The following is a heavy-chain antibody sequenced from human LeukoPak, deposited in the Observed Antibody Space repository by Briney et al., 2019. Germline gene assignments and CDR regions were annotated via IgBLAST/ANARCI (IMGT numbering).Heavy chain of an antibody. CDR3: ARDNWGSYGYSWFDP. CDR1: GGSISSGDYY. D-gene: IGHD5-18*01. CDR2: IYYSGST. V-gene: IGHV4-30-4*01. J-gene: IGHJ5*02. Sequence: TSETLSLTCTVSGGSISSGDYYWSWIRQPPGKGLEWIGYIYYSGSTYYNPSLKSRVIISVDTSKNQFSLKLSSVTAADTAVYYCARDNWGSYGYSWFDPWGQGTLVTVSS.